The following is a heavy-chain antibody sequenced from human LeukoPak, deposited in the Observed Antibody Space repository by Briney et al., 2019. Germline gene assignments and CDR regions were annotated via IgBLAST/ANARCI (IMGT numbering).Heavy chain of an antibody. CDR3: VKGSSSSRPYYFDY. CDR1: GFTFSSYA. J-gene: IGHJ4*02. D-gene: IGHD2-2*01. Sequence: GGSLRLSCAASGFTFSSYAMHWVRQAPGKGLEWVSAISGGSTYYADSVKGRCTISRDNSKNTMYLQMNSLRAEDTAIYYCVKGSSSSRPYYFDYWGQGTLVTVSS. V-gene: IGHV3-23*01. CDR2: ISGGST.